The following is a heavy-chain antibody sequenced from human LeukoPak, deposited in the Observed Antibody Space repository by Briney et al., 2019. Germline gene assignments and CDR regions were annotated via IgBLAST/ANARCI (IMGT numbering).Heavy chain of an antibody. CDR2: ISAYNGNT. CDR3: ARQPPAAAGQYNWFDP. J-gene: IGHJ5*02. CDR1: GYTFTSYG. V-gene: IGHV1-18*01. Sequence: ASVKVSCKASGYTFTSYGISWVRQAPGQGLEWMGWISAYNGNTNYAQKLQGRVTMTTDTSTSTAYMELRSLRSDDTAVYYCARQPPAAAGQYNWFDPWGRGTLVTVSS. D-gene: IGHD6-13*01.